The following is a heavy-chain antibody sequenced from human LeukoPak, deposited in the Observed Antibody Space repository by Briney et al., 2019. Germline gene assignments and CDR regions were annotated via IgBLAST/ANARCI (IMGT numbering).Heavy chain of an antibody. CDR3: ARDGYYDFWSPTYYFDY. V-gene: IGHV4-4*07. CDR2: IYTSGST. D-gene: IGHD3-3*01. CDR1: GGSISSYY. Sequence: SETLSLTCTVSGGSISSYYWSWIRQPPGKGLEWIGRIYTSGSTNYNPSLKSRVTMSLDTSKNQFSLKLSSVTAADTAVYYCARDGYYDFWSPTYYFDYWGQGTLVTVSS. J-gene: IGHJ4*02.